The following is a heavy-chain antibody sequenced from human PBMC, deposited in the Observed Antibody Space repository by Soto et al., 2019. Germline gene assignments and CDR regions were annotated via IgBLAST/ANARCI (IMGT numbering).Heavy chain of an antibody. Sequence: LSLTCIVSGESISSSSYYWGWIRQPPGKGLEWIGSIYYSGRTYYNPSFKSRVTISIDTSKNQFSLKLSSVTATDTAVYYCARQRTTLVTQDYFDHWGQGALVTVSS. J-gene: IGHJ4*02. CDR1: GESISSSSYY. CDR2: IYYSGRT. D-gene: IGHD2-21*02. V-gene: IGHV4-39*01. CDR3: ARQRTTLVTQDYFDH.